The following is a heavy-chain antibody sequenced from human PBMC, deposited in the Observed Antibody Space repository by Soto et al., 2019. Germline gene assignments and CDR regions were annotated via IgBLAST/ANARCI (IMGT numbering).Heavy chain of an antibody. J-gene: IGHJ4*02. CDR3: ARAMAATTPFDY. D-gene: IGHD1-26*01. CDR2: IWFDASNV. CDR1: GFIFSSYG. V-gene: IGHV3-33*01. Sequence: QVHLAESGGGVVQPGTSLRLSCTASGFIFSSYGMHWVRQAPGKGLEWVAVIWFDASNVYYADSVKGRFTISRDNSKNILHLQMNSLRVDDTAVYYCARAMAATTPFDYWGQGTVVTVSS.